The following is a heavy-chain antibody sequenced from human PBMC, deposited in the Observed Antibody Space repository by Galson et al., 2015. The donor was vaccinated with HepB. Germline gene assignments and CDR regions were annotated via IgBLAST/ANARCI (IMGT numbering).Heavy chain of an antibody. CDR2: IRPDGSGN. V-gene: IGHV3-7*03. D-gene: IGHD6-13*01. CDR1: EFTFSNFW. J-gene: IGHJ4*02. CDR3: VRGRPVATAVVDY. Sequence: SLRLSCAASEFTFSNFWMNWVRQAPGKGLAWVANIRPDGSGNYVDSVKGRFTISRDNSKNSLYLEMNSLRAEDTAVCDCVRGRPVATAVVDYWSQGTLVIVSS.